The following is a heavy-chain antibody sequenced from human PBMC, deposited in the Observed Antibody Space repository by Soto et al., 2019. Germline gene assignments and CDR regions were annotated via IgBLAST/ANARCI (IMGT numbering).Heavy chain of an antibody. CDR3: ARHLNYYDSSGYYSLGGYYYVMDG. Sequence: PSETLSLTCTVSGGSISSYYWSWIRQPPGKGLEWIGYIYYSGSTNYNPSLKSRVTISVDTSKNQFSLKLSSVTAADTAVYYCARHLNYYDSSGYYSLGGYYYVMDGWGQGTTVTVSS. CDR2: IYYSGST. V-gene: IGHV4-59*08. CDR1: GGSISSYY. D-gene: IGHD3-22*01. J-gene: IGHJ6*02.